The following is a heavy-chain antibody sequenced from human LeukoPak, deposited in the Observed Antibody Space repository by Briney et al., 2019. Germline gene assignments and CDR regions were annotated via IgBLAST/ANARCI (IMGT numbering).Heavy chain of an antibody. V-gene: IGHV3-66*02. CDR3: ARSSRGDSSGYYPRYFDY. CDR2: IYSGGST. D-gene: IGHD3-22*01. Sequence: GGSLRLSCAASGFTVSSNYMSWVRQAPGEGLEWVSVIYSGGSTYYADSVKGRFTISRDNSKNTLYLQMNSPRAEDTAVYYCARSSRGDSSGYYPRYFDYWGQGTLVTVSS. CDR1: GFTVSSNY. J-gene: IGHJ4*02.